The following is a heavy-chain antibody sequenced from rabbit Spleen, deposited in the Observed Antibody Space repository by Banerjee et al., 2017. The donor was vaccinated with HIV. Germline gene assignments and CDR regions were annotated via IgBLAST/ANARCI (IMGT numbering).Heavy chain of an antibody. D-gene: IGHD1-1*01. J-gene: IGHJ4*01. CDR2: IATSSGTT. V-gene: IGHV1S45*01. CDR3: VRDDIGSGWYFVL. Sequence: QEQLVESGGGLVQPGGSLKLSCKASGFDFSTYSMSWVRQAPGKGLEWIGCIATSSGTTWYASWAKGRFTISKASSTTVTLQVTSLTDADTATYSCVRDDIGSGWYFVLWGPGTLVTVS. CDR1: GFDFSTYS.